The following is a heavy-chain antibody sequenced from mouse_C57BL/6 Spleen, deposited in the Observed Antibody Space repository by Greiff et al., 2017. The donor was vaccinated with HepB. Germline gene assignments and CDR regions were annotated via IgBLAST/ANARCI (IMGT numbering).Heavy chain of an antibody. CDR3: ASAVPLFTTGRYFDV. CDR2: IDPEDGDT. Sequence: EVQLQQSGAELVKPGASVKLSCTASGFNIKDYYMHWVKQRTEQGLEWIGRIDPEDGDTKYAPNFQGKATITADTSSTTAYLQLSSLTSEDTAVYYGASAVPLFTTGRYFDVWGTGTTVTVSS. V-gene: IGHV14-2*01. J-gene: IGHJ1*03. D-gene: IGHD1-1*01. CDR1: GFNIKDYY.